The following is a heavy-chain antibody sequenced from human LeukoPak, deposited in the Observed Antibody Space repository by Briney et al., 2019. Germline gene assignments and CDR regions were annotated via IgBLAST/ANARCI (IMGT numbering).Heavy chain of an antibody. Sequence: GESLKISCKGSRYIFTNYWIGWVRQMPGKGLEWMGIIYPGDSDTRYSPSFQSKVTISADKSTSTAYLQWSSLKASDTAMYYCARRAFDSSGYVFDYWGKGTLVTAST. CDR1: RYIFTNYW. V-gene: IGHV5-51*01. CDR2: IYPGDSDT. D-gene: IGHD3-22*01. J-gene: IGHJ4*02. CDR3: ARRAFDSSGYVFDY.